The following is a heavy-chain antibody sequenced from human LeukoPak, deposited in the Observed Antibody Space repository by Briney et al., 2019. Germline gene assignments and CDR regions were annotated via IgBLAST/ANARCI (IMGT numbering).Heavy chain of an antibody. CDR2: IIPIFGTA. V-gene: IGHV1-69*05. Sequence: ASVKVSCKASGGTFSSYAISWVRQAPGQGLEWMGGIIPIFGTANYAQKFQGRGTITTDESTSTAYMELSSLRSEDTAVYYCAKHTGYSSSWYDYSAFDIWGQGTMVTVSS. J-gene: IGHJ3*02. CDR3: AKHTGYSSSWYDYSAFDI. CDR1: GGTFSSYA. D-gene: IGHD6-13*01.